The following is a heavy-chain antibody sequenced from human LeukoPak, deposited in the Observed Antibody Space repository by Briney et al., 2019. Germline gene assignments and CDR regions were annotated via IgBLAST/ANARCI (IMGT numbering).Heavy chain of an antibody. Sequence: GASVKVSCKASGYTFTGYYMHWVRQAPGQGLEWMGWINPNSGGTNYAQEFQGRVTMTRDMSISTAYMELSRLRSDDTAVYYCARDRGYCSSTSCYHWFDPWGQGTLVTVSS. CDR3: ARDRGYCSSTSCYHWFDP. CDR1: GYTFTGYY. V-gene: IGHV1-2*02. CDR2: INPNSGGT. J-gene: IGHJ5*02. D-gene: IGHD2-2*01.